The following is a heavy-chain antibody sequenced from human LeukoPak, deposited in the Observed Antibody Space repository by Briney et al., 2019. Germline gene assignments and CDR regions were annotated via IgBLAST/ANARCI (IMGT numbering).Heavy chain of an antibody. Sequence: PSETLSLTCAVYGGSFSGYYWSWIRQPPGKGLEWIGEINHSGSTNYNPSLKSRATISVDTSKNQFSLKLSSVTAADTAVYYCARVGELLDYWGQGNLVTVSS. D-gene: IGHD1-26*01. CDR1: GGSFSGYY. V-gene: IGHV4-34*01. CDR2: INHSGST. CDR3: ARVGELLDY. J-gene: IGHJ4*02.